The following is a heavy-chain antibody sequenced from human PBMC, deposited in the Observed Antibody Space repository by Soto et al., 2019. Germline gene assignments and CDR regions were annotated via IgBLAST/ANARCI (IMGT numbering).Heavy chain of an antibody. Sequence: QVQLQESGPGLVKPSQTLSVTCTVSGGSISSGDYYWSWIRQQPGKGLEWIGYIYYSGSTYYNPSLKSRVTISVDTSKNQFSLKLSSVTAADTAVYYCARWWSGSRQGFDPWGQGTLVTVSS. J-gene: IGHJ5*02. D-gene: IGHD3-3*01. CDR1: GGSISSGDYY. CDR3: ARWWSGSRQGFDP. CDR2: IYYSGST. V-gene: IGHV4-31*03.